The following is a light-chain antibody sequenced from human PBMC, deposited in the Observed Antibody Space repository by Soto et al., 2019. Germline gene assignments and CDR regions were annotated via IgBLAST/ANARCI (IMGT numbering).Light chain of an antibody. V-gene: IGKV3-11*01. Sequence: EIILTQSPDTRSLSPGERATLSCRASQTVSSNYLAWYQQKPGQAPRLLIYDAYNRATGIPPRFSGSGSGTDFTLTISSLEPEDSAVYYCQQRHMWPIKFGQGTRLEIK. CDR2: DAY. J-gene: IGKJ5*01. CDR3: QQRHMWPIK. CDR1: QTVSSNY.